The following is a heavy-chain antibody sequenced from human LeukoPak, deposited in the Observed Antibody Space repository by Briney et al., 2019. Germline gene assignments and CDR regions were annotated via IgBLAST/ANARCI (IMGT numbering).Heavy chain of an antibody. D-gene: IGHD6-13*01. CDR3: ARDVIAAAG. CDR1: GFTFSSYS. J-gene: IGHJ4*02. CDR2: ISSSSSYI. Sequence: GGSLRLSCAASGFTFSSYSMNWVRQAPGKGLEWVSSISSSSSYIYHADSVKGRFTISRDNAKNSLYLQMNSLRAEDTAVYYCARDVIAAAGWGQGTLVTVSS. V-gene: IGHV3-21*01.